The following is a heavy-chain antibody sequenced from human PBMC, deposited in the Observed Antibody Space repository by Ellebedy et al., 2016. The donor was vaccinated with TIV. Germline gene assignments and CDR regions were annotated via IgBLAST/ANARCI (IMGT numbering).Heavy chain of an antibody. D-gene: IGHD4-17*01. V-gene: IGHV4-61*01. Sequence: SETLSLTCTVSGGSISSSSYYWSWIRQPPGKGLEWIGCIYYSGSTNYNPSLKSRVTISVDTSKNQFSLKLSSVTAADTAVYYCARDRTTVTDYWYFDLWGRGTLVTVSS. CDR3: ARDRTTVTDYWYFDL. J-gene: IGHJ2*01. CDR2: IYYSGST. CDR1: GGSISSSSYY.